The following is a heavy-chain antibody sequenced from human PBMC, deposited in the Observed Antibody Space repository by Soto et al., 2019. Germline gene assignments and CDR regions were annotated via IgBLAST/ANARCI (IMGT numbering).Heavy chain of an antibody. Sequence: GGSRRFPGAPSGFTFTKYALSWVRQAPGKGLEWVSGSSGSGSTTYYADSVRGRFTVSRDNSKNSLSLRMNSLRDEDTAVYFCAKRSPYSSGWYSPIFDYWGQGALVTVSS. CDR2: SSGSGSTT. CDR3: AKRSPYSSGWYSPIFDY. J-gene: IGHJ4*02. D-gene: IGHD6-13*01. CDR1: GFTFTKYA. V-gene: IGHV3-23*01.